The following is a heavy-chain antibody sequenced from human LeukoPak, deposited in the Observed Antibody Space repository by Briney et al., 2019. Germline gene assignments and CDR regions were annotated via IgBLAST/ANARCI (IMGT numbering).Heavy chain of an antibody. J-gene: IGHJ6*03. CDR2: ISAYNGNT. V-gene: IGHV1-18*01. Sequence: GASVKVSCKASGYTFTSYGISWVRQAPGQGLEWMGWISAYNGNTNYAQKLQGRVTMTTDTSTSTAYMELRSLRSDDTAVYYCARTYAFRGNYYYYMDVWGKGTTVTVSS. D-gene: IGHD3-16*01. CDR1: GYTFTSYG. CDR3: ARTYAFRGNYYYYMDV.